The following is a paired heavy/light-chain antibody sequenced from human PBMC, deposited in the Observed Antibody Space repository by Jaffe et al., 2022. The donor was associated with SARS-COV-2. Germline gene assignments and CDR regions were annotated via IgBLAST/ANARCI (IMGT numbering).Heavy chain of an antibody. J-gene: IGHJ6*02. V-gene: IGHV3-53*01. Sequence: EVQLVESGGGLIQPGGSLRLSCAASGSTKYMTWVRQAPGKGLEWVSIIDDSDSGNANYADSVWGRFTISRDNSKNTIYLQMNSLRAEDTAVYYCARVGRGSVWHIYGMDVWGQGTTVTVSS. CDR1: GSTKY. D-gene: IGHD2-15*01. CDR2: IDDSDSGNA. CDR3: ARVGRGSVWHIYGMDV.
Light chain of an antibody. CDR1: QSLLHSNGNNY. CDR2: LGS. Sequence: IVMTQSPLSLSVTPGEPASISCRSSQSLLHSNGNNYLDWYLQKPGQSPQLLIYLGSNRASGVPDRFSGSGSGTDFTLKISRVEAEDVGVYYCMQALQNPPTFGGGTKVEIK. V-gene: IGKV2-28*01. J-gene: IGKJ4*01. CDR3: MQALQNPPT.